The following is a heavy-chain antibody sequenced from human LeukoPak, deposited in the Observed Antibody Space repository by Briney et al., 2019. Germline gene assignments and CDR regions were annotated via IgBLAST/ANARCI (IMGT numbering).Heavy chain of an antibody. V-gene: IGHV4-34*01. J-gene: IGHJ4*02. CDR1: GGSFSGYY. Sequence: SETLSLTCAVYGGSFSGYYWSWIRQPPGKGLEWIGEINHSGSTNYNPSLKSRVTISGDTSKNQFSLKLSSVTAADTAVYFCARGRRGITMVRGPIDYWGQGTLVTVSS. CDR2: INHSGST. D-gene: IGHD3-10*01. CDR3: ARGRRGITMVRGPIDY.